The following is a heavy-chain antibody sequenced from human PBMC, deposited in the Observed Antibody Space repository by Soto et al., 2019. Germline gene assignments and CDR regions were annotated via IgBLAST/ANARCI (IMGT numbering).Heavy chain of an antibody. J-gene: IGHJ6*02. CDR3: ARDMSGVGYDFWSGYTKDYYYGMDV. V-gene: IGHV3-48*02. CDR1: GFTFSSYS. CDR2: ISSSSSTI. D-gene: IGHD3-3*01. Sequence: GGSLRLSCAASGFTFSSYSMNWVRQAPGKGLEWVSYISSSSSTIYYADSVKGRFTISRDNAKNSLYLQMNSLRDEDTAVYYCARDMSGVGYDFWSGYTKDYYYGMDVWDQGTTVTAP.